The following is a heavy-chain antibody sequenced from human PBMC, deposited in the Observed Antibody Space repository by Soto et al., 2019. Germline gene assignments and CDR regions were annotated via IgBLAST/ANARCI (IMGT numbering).Heavy chain of an antibody. CDR3: AREGDGYNRVAFDI. Sequence: EVQLVESGGGLVQPGGSLRLSCEASGLTFSSYWMSWVRQAPGKGLEWVAIIKEDGTEIYYVDSVKGRFTISRDNAKNSLYLQMNSLRAEDTAVYYCAREGDGYNRVAFDIWGQGTMVTVSS. V-gene: IGHV3-7*04. CDR2: IKEDGTEI. J-gene: IGHJ3*02. CDR1: GLTFSSYW. D-gene: IGHD5-12*01.